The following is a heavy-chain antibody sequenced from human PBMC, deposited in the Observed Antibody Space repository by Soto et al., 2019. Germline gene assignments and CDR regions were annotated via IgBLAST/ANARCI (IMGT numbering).Heavy chain of an antibody. D-gene: IGHD3-9*01. CDR3: ARDPTKIRYFDWLLYGLNWFDP. CDR1: GYTFTSYY. CDR2: INPSGGST. V-gene: IGHV1-46*01. J-gene: IGHJ5*02. Sequence: ASVKVSCKASGYTFTSYYMHWVRQAPGQGLEWMGIINPSGGSTSYAQKFQGRVTMTRDTSTSTVYMELSSLRSEDTAVYYCARDPTKIRYFDWLLYGLNWFDPWGQGTLVTVSS.